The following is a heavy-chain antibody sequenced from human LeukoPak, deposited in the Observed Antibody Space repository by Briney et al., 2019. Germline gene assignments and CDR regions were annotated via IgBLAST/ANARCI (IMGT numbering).Heavy chain of an antibody. CDR3: AKAVEVQLWLSFDY. J-gene: IGHJ4*02. D-gene: IGHD5-18*01. Sequence: GGSLRLSCAASGFTFSSYGMHWVRQAPGKGLEWVAVISYDGSNKYYADSVKGRFTISRDNSKNTLYLQMNSLRAEDTAVYYCAKAVEVQLWLSFDYWGQGTLVTVSS. V-gene: IGHV3-30*18. CDR1: GFTFSSYG. CDR2: ISYDGSNK.